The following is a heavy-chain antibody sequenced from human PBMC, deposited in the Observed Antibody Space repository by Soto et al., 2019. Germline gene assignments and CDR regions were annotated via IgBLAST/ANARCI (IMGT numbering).Heavy chain of an antibody. V-gene: IGHV1-69*13. D-gene: IGHD2-21*01. J-gene: IGHJ3*02. CDR1: GGTFSSYA. CDR2: IIPIFGSA. Sequence: ASVKVSCKASGGTFSSYAISWVRQAPGQGLEWMGGIIPIFGSANYAQKFQGRVTITADESTSTAYMELSSLRSEDTAVYYCAREGDCYSKDAFDIWGQGTMVTVSS. CDR3: AREGDCYSKDAFDI.